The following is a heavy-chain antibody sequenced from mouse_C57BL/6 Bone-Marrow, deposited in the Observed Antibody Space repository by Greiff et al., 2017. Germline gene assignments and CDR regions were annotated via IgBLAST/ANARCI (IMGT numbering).Heavy chain of an antibody. D-gene: IGHD2-5*01. Sequence: VQLQQSGAELVRPGTSVKMSCKASGYTFTNYWIGWAKQRPGHGLEWIGDIYPGGGYTNYNEKLKGKATLTADKTSSTAYMQFSSLTSADSAIYYCARSGYSKRAMDYWGQGTSVTVSS. V-gene: IGHV1-63*01. CDR3: ARSGYSKRAMDY. CDR2: IYPGGGYT. J-gene: IGHJ4*01. CDR1: GYTFTNYW.